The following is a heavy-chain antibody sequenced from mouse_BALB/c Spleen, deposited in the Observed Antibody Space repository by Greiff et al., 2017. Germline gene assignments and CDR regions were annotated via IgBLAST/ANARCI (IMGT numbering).Heavy chain of an antibody. D-gene: IGHD2-2*01. CDR2: IWGDGST. V-gene: IGHV2-6-7*01. J-gene: IGHJ4*01. CDR1: GFSLTGYG. Sequence: VKLVESGPGLVAPSQSLSITCTVSGFSLTGYGVNWVRQPPGKGLEWLGMIWGDGSTDYNSALKSRLSISKDNSKSQVFLKMNSLQTDDTARYYCARGGLRRPHYYAMDYWGQGTSVTVSS. CDR3: ARGGLRRPHYYAMDY.